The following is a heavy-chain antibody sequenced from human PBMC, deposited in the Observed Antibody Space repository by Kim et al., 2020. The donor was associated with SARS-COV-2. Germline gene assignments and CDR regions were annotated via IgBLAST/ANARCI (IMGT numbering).Heavy chain of an antibody. CDR2: IYYTGRIT. CDR3: ARHGNPAYTDSWYDY. Sequence: SETLSLTCSVSRDSMTNYFWTWIRQPPGKGLEWIGNIYYTGRITNYTPSLKSRVTISVDTSKNQFSLKMTSVTAADTAVYYCARHGNPAYTDSWYDYWGQGTLVTVPS. J-gene: IGHJ4*02. CDR1: RDSMTNYF. D-gene: IGHD6-13*01. V-gene: IGHV4-59*08.